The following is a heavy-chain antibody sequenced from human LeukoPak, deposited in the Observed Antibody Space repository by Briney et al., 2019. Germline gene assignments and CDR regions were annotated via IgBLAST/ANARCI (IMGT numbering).Heavy chain of an antibody. Sequence: ASVKVSCKASGYTFTSYGISWVRQAPGQGLEWMGWISAYNGNTNYAQKLQGRVSMTTDTSTSTAYMELRSLRSDDTAVYYCARVFPLASAFDYWGQGTLVTVSS. J-gene: IGHJ4*02. V-gene: IGHV1-18*01. D-gene: IGHD3-3*02. CDR3: ARVFPLASAFDY. CDR2: ISAYNGNT. CDR1: GYTFTSYG.